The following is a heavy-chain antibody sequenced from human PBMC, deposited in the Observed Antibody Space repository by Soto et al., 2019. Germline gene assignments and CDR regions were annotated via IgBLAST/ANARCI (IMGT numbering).Heavy chain of an antibody. CDR2: IYSGGST. D-gene: IGHD2-8*02. V-gene: IGHV3-53*01. CDR3: ARDRTEHYYYYYGMDV. CDR1: GFTVSSNY. Sequence: PGGSLRLSCAASGFTVSSNYMSWVRQAPGKGLEWVSVIYSGGSTYYADSVKGRFTISRDNSKNTLYLQMNSLRAEDTAVYYCARDRTEHYYYYYGMDVWGQGTTVTVS. J-gene: IGHJ6*02.